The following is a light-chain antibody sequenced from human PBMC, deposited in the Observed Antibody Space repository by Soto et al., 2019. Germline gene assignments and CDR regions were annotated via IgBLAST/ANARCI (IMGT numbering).Light chain of an antibody. CDR3: QQTNTIPIT. Sequence: IPRTQSPSSLSASIGDRVTITCRASQSSSNFLNWYQQKPGTAPKLLIYAASRLQSGVPSRFSGSGSGTDLTITISSLKSEDFETDYCQQTNTIPITFCQGTRLEIK. CDR1: QSSSNF. V-gene: IGKV1-39*01. J-gene: IGKJ5*01. CDR2: AAS.